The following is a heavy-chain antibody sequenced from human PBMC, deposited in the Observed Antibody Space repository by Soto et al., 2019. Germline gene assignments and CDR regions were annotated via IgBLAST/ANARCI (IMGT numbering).Heavy chain of an antibody. CDR3: ARDLPAYCGGDCYSFGF. D-gene: IGHD2-21*02. Sequence: QVQLQESGPGLVKPSETLSLTCTVSGGSISSYYWSWIRHPPGKGLEWIGYIYYSGSTNYNPSLKGRVTMSVDTSKNQFSLKLSSVTAADTAVYYCARDLPAYCGGDCYSFGFLGQGTLVTVSS. CDR1: GGSISSYY. J-gene: IGHJ4*02. V-gene: IGHV4-59*01. CDR2: IYYSGST.